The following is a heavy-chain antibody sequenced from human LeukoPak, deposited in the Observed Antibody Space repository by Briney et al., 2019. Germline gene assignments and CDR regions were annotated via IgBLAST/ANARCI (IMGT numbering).Heavy chain of an antibody. CDR2: IGDRCSYI. Sequence: GGSLRLSCAASGFTFRTYSMNWVRQAPGKGLEWVSSIGDRCSYIYYADSVKGRFTISRDNAKNSLFLQMDSLRAEDTAVYYCARADWNDYWGQGTLVTVSS. J-gene: IGHJ4*02. V-gene: IGHV3-21*01. CDR1: GFTFRTYS. D-gene: IGHD1-1*01. CDR3: ARADWNDY.